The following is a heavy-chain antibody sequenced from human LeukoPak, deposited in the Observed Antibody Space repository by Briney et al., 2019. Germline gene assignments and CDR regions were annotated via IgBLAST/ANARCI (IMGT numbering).Heavy chain of an antibody. CDR3: ATKQWLAPPPDS. V-gene: IGHV3-74*01. Sequence: GGSLRLSCAASGVTFSKYWMLWVRQAPGKGLEIVSRINTYGTVTTYADSVKGRFTVSRDNADNTMFLQMNSVRDEDTAVYYCATKQWLAPPPDSWGQGTPVTVSS. CDR1: GVTFSKYW. J-gene: IGHJ4*02. D-gene: IGHD6-19*01. CDR2: INTYGTVT.